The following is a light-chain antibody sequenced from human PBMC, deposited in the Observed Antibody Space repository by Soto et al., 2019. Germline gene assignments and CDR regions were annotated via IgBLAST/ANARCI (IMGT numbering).Light chain of an antibody. CDR2: EVS. J-gene: IGLJ2*01. CDR3: SSYGNTRGILEVVL. Sequence: QSVLTQPASVSGSPGQSITISCTGTSSDVGAYDYVSWYQHHPGKAPKLLIYEVSNRPSGVYSRLSGSKSGNTAYLTKSGLQAEAEVHYYCSSYGNTRGILEVVLFGGGTKHTV. CDR1: SSDVGAYDY. V-gene: IGLV2-14*01.